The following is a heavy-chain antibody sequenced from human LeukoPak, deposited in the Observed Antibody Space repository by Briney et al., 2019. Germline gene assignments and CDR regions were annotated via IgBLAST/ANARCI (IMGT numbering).Heavy chain of an antibody. CDR3: ARESHYYDSSGYYGGYYYYGMDV. CDR1: GFTFSSYS. J-gene: IGHJ6*02. Sequence: GGSLRLSCAASGFTFSSYSMNWVRQAPGKGLDWVSSISSSSSYIFYADSVKGRFTISRDNAKNSLYLQMNSLRAEDTAVYYCARESHYYDSSGYYGGYYYYGMDVWGQGTTVTVSS. CDR2: ISSSSSYI. V-gene: IGHV3-21*01. D-gene: IGHD3-22*01.